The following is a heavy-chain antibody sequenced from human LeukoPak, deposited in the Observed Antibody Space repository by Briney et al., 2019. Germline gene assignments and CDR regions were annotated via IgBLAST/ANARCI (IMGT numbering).Heavy chain of an antibody. CDR2: IKQDGSEK. J-gene: IGHJ4*02. D-gene: IGHD2-15*01. Sequence: GGSLRLSCVASGFTFSSRDWMTWVRQAPGKGLEWVANIKQDGSEKNYVDSVKGRFTISRDNSKNTLYRQMNSLRAEDTAVYYCAKDLRPSQDIVVVVASDYWGQGTLVTVSS. V-gene: IGHV3-7*01. CDR3: AKDLRPSQDIVVVVASDY. CDR1: GFTFSSRDW.